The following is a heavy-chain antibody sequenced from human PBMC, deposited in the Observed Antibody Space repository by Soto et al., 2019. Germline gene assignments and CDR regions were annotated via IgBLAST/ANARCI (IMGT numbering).Heavy chain of an antibody. J-gene: IGHJ4*02. CDR2: IYTSGST. CDR3: ARESDIVVVPAAIPNCTNGVCYFDP. D-gene: IGHD2-2*02. CDR1: GGSISSYY. V-gene: IGHV4-4*07. Sequence: PSETLSLPCTVPGGSISSYYWSWIRQPAGKGLECIVRIYTSGSTNYNPSRKSRVTISVDTSKNQFSLKLSSVTAADSAVYYCARESDIVVVPAAIPNCTNGVCYFDPWGQGTLVTVSS.